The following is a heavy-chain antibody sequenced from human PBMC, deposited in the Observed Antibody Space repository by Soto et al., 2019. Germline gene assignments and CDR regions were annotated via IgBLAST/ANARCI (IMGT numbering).Heavy chain of an antibody. Sequence: EVQLLESGGGLVQPGGSLTLSCAASGFTFSNYAMSWARQAPGKGLEWVSSISGGGGGTYYTDSVKGRYTISRDNSKTALYLQMNSLRAEDTAVYYCAKEGVMVTDSRSLYFFDYWGQGTLVTVPS. V-gene: IGHV3-23*01. CDR3: AKEGVMVTDSRSLYFFDY. CDR1: GFTFSNYA. J-gene: IGHJ4*02. D-gene: IGHD2-21*02. CDR2: ISGGGGGT.